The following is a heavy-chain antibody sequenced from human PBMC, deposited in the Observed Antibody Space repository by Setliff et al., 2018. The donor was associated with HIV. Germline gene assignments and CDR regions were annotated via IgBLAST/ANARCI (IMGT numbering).Heavy chain of an antibody. D-gene: IGHD3-10*01. CDR1: GGSISTYY. CDR3: ARGAPYGSGRHRWNS. Sequence: SETLSLTCTVSGGSISTYYWSWIRQPPGKGLEWIGYIYYTGSTSYNPSLKSRILISVDTSKNQFSLKMSSVTAADTAVYYCARGAPYGSGRHRWNSWGQGTLVTVSS. CDR2: IYYTGST. J-gene: IGHJ4*02. V-gene: IGHV4-59*01.